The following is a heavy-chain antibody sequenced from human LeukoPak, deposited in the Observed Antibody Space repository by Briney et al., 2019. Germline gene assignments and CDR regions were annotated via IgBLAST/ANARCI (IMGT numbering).Heavy chain of an antibody. CDR1: GGSVMSYY. J-gene: IGHJ4*02. CDR2: IYSNGST. D-gene: IGHD5-18*01. CDR3: ARSGGGYTATILGYFFDY. V-gene: IGHV4-59*02. Sequence: SETLSLTCTVSGGSVMSYYWSWIRQPPGKGLEWLGYIYSNGSTNFNPSLKSRLTISVDTSKNQFSLKLTSVTAADTAVYYCARSGGGYTATILGYFFDYWGQGALVTVSS.